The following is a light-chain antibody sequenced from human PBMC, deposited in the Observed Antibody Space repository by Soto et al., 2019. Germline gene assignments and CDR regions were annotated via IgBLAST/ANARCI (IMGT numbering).Light chain of an antibody. CDR2: EVS. CDR1: SSDVGGYNY. Sequence: QSVLTQPASVSGSPGQSITMSCTGTSSDVGGYNYVSWYQQHPGKAPKLMIYEVSNRPSGVSNRFSGSKSGNTASLTISGLQAEDEADYYCSSYTSISTLVFGAGTKLTVL. V-gene: IGLV2-14*01. CDR3: SSYTSISTLV. J-gene: IGLJ1*01.